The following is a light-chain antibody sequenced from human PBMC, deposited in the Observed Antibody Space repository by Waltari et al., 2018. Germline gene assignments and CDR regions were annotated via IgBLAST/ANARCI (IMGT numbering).Light chain of an antibody. Sequence: SYELTPPPSASVSPGQTASITRSGDQLGNKYVSWYQQKPGPSPVVIIYQDTKRPSGIPERLSGSNSGNTATLTISGTQVMDEGDYYCQAWDTISAGLGGGTKLTVL. CDR1: QLGNKY. V-gene: IGLV3-1*01. J-gene: IGLJ2*01. CDR3: QAWDTISAG. CDR2: QDT.